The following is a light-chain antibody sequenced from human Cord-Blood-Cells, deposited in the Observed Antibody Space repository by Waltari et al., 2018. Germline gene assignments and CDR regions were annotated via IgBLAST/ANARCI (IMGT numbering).Light chain of an antibody. CDR2: GAA. V-gene: IGKV3-15*01. CDR1: QSVSSN. CDR3: QQYNNWPLT. J-gene: IGKJ4*01. Sequence: EIVMTQSPATLSVSPGERATLSCRASQSVSSNLAWYQQKPGQAPRLLINGAATRATGIPGRFSGSGSGTEFTLTISSLQSEDFAVYYCQQYNNWPLTFGGGTKVEIK.